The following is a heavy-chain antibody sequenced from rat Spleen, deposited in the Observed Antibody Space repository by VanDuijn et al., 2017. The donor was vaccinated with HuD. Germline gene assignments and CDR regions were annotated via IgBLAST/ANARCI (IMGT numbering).Heavy chain of an antibody. CDR2: IIYDGDTT. Sequence: EVQLVESGGDLVQPGRSLKLSCAASGFTFSDYNMAWVRQAPKEGLEWVATIIYDGDTTYYRDSVKGRFTISRDNAKSTLYLQMDSLRSEDTATYYCTTRPYYSSLNWFPYWGQGVMVTVSS. V-gene: IGHV5S10*01. CDR3: TTRPYYSSLNWFPY. D-gene: IGHD1-2*01. J-gene: IGHJ2*01. CDR1: GFTFSDYN.